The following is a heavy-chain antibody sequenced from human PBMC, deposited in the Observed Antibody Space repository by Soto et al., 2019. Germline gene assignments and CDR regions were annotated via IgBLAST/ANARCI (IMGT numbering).Heavy chain of an antibody. CDR3: ARSGVLGHDSSGYYYAPYYYGMDV. CDR2: IWYDGSNK. Sequence: PGGSLRHSCAASGFTFSSYGMHWVRQAPGKGLEWVAVIWYDGSNKYYADSVKGRFTISRDNSKNTLYLQMNSLRAEDTAVYYCARSGVLGHDSSGYYYAPYYYGMDVWGQGTTVTVSS. V-gene: IGHV3-33*01. D-gene: IGHD3-22*01. J-gene: IGHJ6*02. CDR1: GFTFSSYG.